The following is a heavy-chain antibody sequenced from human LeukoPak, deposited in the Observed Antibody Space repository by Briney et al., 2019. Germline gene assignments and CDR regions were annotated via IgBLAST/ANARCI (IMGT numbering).Heavy chain of an antibody. J-gene: IGHJ6*03. V-gene: IGHV3-43*01. CDR3: AKDMYGYNLHYYYKDV. D-gene: IGHD5-24*01. Sequence: GGSLRLSCSASGFTFDDDTMHWVRQAPGKGLEWVSLISWDGGSTYYADSVKGRFTISRDNSKNSLYLQMNSLRTEDTALYYCAKDMYGYNLHYYYKDVWGKGTTVTVSS. CDR1: GFTFDDDT. CDR2: ISWDGGST.